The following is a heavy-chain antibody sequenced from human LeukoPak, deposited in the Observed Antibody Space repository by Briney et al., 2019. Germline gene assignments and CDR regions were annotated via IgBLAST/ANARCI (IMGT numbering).Heavy chain of an antibody. D-gene: IGHD3-22*01. V-gene: IGHV3-43*01. CDR1: GFIFEDYT. CDR3: AKDLTYESSGSVIDS. CDR2: VNWHGTT. Sequence: GGSLRLSCAASGFIFEDYTMHWVRHVPGKTLEWVSLVNWHGTTYYSDSLKGRFTISRDNSKNSLYLQMDSLRTEDIAFYYCAKDLTYESSGSVIDSWGLGTLVTVSS. J-gene: IGHJ4*02.